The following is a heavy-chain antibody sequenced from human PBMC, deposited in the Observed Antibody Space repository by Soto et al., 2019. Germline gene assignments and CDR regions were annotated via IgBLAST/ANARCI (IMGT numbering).Heavy chain of an antibody. CDR1: GFTFTRYS. J-gene: IGHJ4*02. V-gene: IGHV3-21*06. Sequence: GGSLRLSCAASGFTFTRYSMNWVRQTPGEGLEWVSSISSTTNYIYYGDSMKGRFTISRDNAKNSLYLEMNSLRAEDTAVYYCARESEDLTSNFDYWGQGALVTVSS. CDR3: ARESEDLTSNFDY. CDR2: ISSTTNYI.